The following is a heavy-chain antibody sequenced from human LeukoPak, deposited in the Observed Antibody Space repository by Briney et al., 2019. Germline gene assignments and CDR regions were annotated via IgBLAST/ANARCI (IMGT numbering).Heavy chain of an antibody. CDR3: AKDRPNYFGSDGHYYRRNGDS. D-gene: IGHD3-10*01. CDR2: ITSSGDTT. CDR1: GFTFSIYA. Sequence: GGSLRLSCTAPGFTFSIYAMSWVRQAPGRGLEWVSAITSSGDTTFYADSVRGRFTISRDNSKNTLYLQMSSLRAEDTAVFYCAKDRPNYFGSDGHYYRRNGDSWGQGTLVTVSS. J-gene: IGHJ5*01. V-gene: IGHV3-23*01.